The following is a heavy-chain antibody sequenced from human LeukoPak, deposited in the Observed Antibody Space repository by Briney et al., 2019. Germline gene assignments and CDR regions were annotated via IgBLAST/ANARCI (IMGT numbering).Heavy chain of an antibody. D-gene: IGHD3-22*01. CDR2: INHTGRT. CDR3: ARASPHYYDSSGYHNWFDP. CDR1: GESFSGYY. V-gene: IGHV4-34*01. Sequence: SETLSLTCAVYGESFSGYYWAWIRQPPGKGLEWIGEINHTGRTNYKPSLKRRVTISVDTSKNQFSLKLSSVTAADTAVYYCARASPHYYDSSGYHNWFDPWGQGTLVTVSS. J-gene: IGHJ5*02.